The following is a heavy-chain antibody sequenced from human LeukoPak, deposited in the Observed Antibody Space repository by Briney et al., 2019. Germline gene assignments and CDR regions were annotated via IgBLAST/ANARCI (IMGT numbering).Heavy chain of an antibody. CDR3: ARVHHVRCSGGSCPSDY. J-gene: IGHJ4*02. D-gene: IGHD2-15*01. CDR2: IIPIFGTA. CDR1: GGTFSSYA. V-gene: IGHV1-69*13. Sequence: ASVKVSCKASGGTFSSYAISWVRQAPGQGLEWMGGIIPIFGTANYAQKFQGRVTITADESTSTAYMELSSLRSEDTAVYYCARVHHVRCSGGSCPSDYWGQGTLVTVSS.